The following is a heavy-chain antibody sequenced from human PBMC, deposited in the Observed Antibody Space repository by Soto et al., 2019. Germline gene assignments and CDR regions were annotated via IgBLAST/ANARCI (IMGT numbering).Heavy chain of an antibody. J-gene: IGHJ4*02. V-gene: IGHV3-23*01. D-gene: IGHD3-22*01. CDR1: AFTFNNYA. CDR3: SQSRYFDSSGDFYDY. Sequence: GGSLRLSCAASAFTFNNYAMSWVRQAPGKGLEWVSGIGGSGRNTYYADSVKGRFTISRDNSKNTLFLQMYSLRAEDTAVYYCSQSRYFDSSGDFYDYWGQGTLVTVSS. CDR2: IGGSGRNT.